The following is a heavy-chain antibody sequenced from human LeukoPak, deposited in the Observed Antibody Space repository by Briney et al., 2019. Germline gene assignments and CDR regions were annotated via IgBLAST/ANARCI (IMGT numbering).Heavy chain of an antibody. V-gene: IGHV3-23*01. J-gene: IGHJ4*02. Sequence: GGSLRLSCTTSGFAFSNYAMNWVRQAPGKGPEWVSGISGFNTYYADSVKGRFTIFRDNSKNVLYLQMDRLRAEDTAVYSCAKDVCTSPRCLLYYDSWGQGTLVTVSS. CDR2: ISGFNT. CDR1: GFAFSNYA. CDR3: AKDVCTSPRCLLYYDS. D-gene: IGHD2-8*01.